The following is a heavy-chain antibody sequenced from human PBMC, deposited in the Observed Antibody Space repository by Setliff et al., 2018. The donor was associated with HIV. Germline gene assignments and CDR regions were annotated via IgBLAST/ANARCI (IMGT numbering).Heavy chain of an antibody. D-gene: IGHD6-13*01. CDR3: ARVGHSSSYHYYGMDV. V-gene: IGHV1-69*10. J-gene: IGHJ6*02. CDR2: IIPILDIT. Sequence: SVKVSCKASGGTFSSYVISWVRQAPGRGLDWMGGIIPILDITNYAQKFQGRVTITTDESRSTAYMELSSLSSEDTAVFYCARVGHSSSYHYYGMDVWGQGTTVTVSS. CDR1: GGTFSSYV.